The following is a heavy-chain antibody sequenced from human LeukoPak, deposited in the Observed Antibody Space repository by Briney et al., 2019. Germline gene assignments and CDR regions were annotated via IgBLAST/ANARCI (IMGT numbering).Heavy chain of an antibody. CDR2: IWYDGSNK. V-gene: IGHV3-33*01. D-gene: IGHD6-19*01. J-gene: IGHJ4*02. Sequence: GRSLRLSCAASGFTFSSYGMHWVRQAPGKGLEWVAVIWYDGSNKYYADSAKGRFTISRDNSKNTLYLQMNSLRAEDTAVYYCAREYSSGWYYYDYWGQGTLVTVSS. CDR3: AREYSSGWYYYDY. CDR1: GFTFSSYG.